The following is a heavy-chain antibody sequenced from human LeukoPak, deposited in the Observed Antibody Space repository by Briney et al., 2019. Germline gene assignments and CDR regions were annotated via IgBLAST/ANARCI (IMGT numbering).Heavy chain of an antibody. J-gene: IGHJ6*03. V-gene: IGHV3-21*01. CDR3: ARDRHYSDSSGYWTSSYYYMDV. CDR2: ISSSSSYI. Sequence: PGGSLRLSCAASGFTFSSYSVNWVRQAPGKGLEWVSCISSSSSYIHYADSVKGLFTISRDNAKNSLYLQMNSLRAEDTAVYYCARDRHYSDSSGYWTSSYYYMDVWGKGTTVTVSS. D-gene: IGHD3-22*01. CDR1: GFTFSSYS.